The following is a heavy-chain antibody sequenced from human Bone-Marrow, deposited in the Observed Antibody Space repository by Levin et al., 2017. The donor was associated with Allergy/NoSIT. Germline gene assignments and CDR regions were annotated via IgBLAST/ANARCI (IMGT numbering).Heavy chain of an antibody. Sequence: PGGSLRLSCAASKFAFSTYWMTWVRQAPGKGLEWVANIKEDGSEINYVDSVKGRFTISRDNAQNSLYLQMNSLRAEDTAVYYCARGYTAGDWGQGTLVTVSS. CDR2: IKEDGSEI. D-gene: IGHD5-18*01. CDR1: KFAFSTYW. CDR3: ARGYTAGD. J-gene: IGHJ4*02. V-gene: IGHV3-7*01.